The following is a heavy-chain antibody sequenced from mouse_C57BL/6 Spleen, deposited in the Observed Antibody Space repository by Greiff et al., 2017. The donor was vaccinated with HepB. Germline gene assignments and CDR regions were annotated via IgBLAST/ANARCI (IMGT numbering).Heavy chain of an antibody. D-gene: IGHD1-1*01. Sequence: EVKLMESGPGLVKPSQSLSLTCSVTGYSITSGYYWNWIRQFPGNKLEWMGYISYDGSNNYNPSLKNRISITRDASKNQFFLKLNSVTTEDTATYYCVITTGDWYFDVWGTGTTVTVSS. J-gene: IGHJ1*03. CDR2: ISYDGSN. CDR3: VITTGDWYFDV. CDR1: GYSITSGYY. V-gene: IGHV3-6*01.